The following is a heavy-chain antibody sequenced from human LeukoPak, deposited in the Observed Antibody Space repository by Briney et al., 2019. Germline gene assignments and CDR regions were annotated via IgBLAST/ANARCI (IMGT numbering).Heavy chain of an antibody. CDR3: ARVSRASSGWYDY. D-gene: IGHD6-19*01. CDR1: GFTFSSNY. J-gene: IGHJ4*02. V-gene: IGHV3-66*02. Sequence: PGGSLRLSCAASGFTFSSNYMSWVRQAPGKGLEWVSVIYSGGSTYYADSVKGRFTISRDNSKNTLYLQMNSLRAEDTAVYYYARVSRASSGWYDYWGQGTLVTVSS. CDR2: IYSGGST.